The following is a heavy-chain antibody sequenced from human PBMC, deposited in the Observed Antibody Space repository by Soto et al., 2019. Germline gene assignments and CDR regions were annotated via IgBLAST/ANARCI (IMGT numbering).Heavy chain of an antibody. J-gene: IGHJ5*02. CDR3: ARGQQGSGSYYLSRYNWFDP. CDR2: INAGNGNT. D-gene: IGHD3-10*01. CDR1: GYTFTSYA. Sequence: ASVKVSCKASGYTFTSYAMHWVRQAPGQRLEWMGWINAGNGNTKYSQKFKGRVTITRDTSASTAYMELSSLRSEDTAVYYCARGQQGSGSYYLSRYNWFDPWGQGTLVTVSS. V-gene: IGHV1-3*01.